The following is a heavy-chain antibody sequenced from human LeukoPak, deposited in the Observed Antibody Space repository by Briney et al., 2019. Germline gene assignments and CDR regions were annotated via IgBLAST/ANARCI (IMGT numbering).Heavy chain of an antibody. CDR1: GFTFSSYG. J-gene: IGHJ4*02. CDR2: ISYDGSNK. V-gene: IGHV3-30*19. CDR3: ARVYIYDSSGYYYDTGPFDY. D-gene: IGHD3-22*01. Sequence: GGSLKLSCAASGFTFSSYGMHWVRQAPGKGLEWVAVISYDGSNKYYADSVKGRFTISRDNSKNTLYLQMHSLRAEDTAVYYCARVYIYDSSGYYYDTGPFDYWGQGILVTVSS.